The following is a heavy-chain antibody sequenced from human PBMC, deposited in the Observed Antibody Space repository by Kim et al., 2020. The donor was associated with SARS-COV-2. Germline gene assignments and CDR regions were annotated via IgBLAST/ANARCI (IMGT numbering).Heavy chain of an antibody. V-gene: IGHV4-59*01. Sequence: SETLSLTCTVSGGSISSYYWSWIRQPPGKGLEWIGYIYYSGSTNYNPSLKSRVTISVDTSKNQFSLKLSSVTAADTAVYYCARDSVDTAMAFDYWGHGTLVTVSS. D-gene: IGHD5-18*01. CDR1: GGSISSYY. CDR3: ARDSVDTAMAFDY. J-gene: IGHJ4*01. CDR2: IYYSGST.